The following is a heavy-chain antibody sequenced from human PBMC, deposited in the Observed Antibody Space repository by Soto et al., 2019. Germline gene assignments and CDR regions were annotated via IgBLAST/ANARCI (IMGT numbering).Heavy chain of an antibody. Sequence: XSVKGSCTASGYPFTSYGIIWVRQAPGQGLEWMGWISAYNGNTNYAQKLQGRVTMTTDTSTSTAYMELRSLRSDDTAVYYCARDLRYPDYWGQGTLVTVSS. CDR2: ISAYNGNT. D-gene: IGHD1-20*01. CDR3: ARDLRYPDY. J-gene: IGHJ4*02. CDR1: GYPFTSYG. V-gene: IGHV1-18*01.